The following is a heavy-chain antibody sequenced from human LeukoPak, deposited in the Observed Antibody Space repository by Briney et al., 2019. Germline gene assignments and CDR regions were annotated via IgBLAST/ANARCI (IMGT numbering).Heavy chain of an antibody. J-gene: IGHJ4*02. Sequence: ASVKVSCKASGGTFSSYAISWVRQAPGQGLEWMGGIIPIFGTANYAQKFQGRVTITADKSTSTAYMELSSLRSEDTAVYYCARDPAPYSSSSGFDYWGQGTLVTVSS. CDR1: GGTFSSYA. CDR2: IIPIFGTA. V-gene: IGHV1-69*06. D-gene: IGHD6-6*01. CDR3: ARDPAPYSSSSGFDY.